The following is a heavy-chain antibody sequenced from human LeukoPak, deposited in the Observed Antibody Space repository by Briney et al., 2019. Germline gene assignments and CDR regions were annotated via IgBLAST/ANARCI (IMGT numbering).Heavy chain of an antibody. J-gene: IGHJ4*02. V-gene: IGHV1-2*02. Sequence: ASVKVSCKAFGYTFTGSYMHWVRQAPGQGLEWMGWINPDSGGTDSAQKFRGRVTMTRDTSISAGYMELSGLTSDDTAVYYCARAPFCGVDCPPTIDFWGQGTLVKVSS. CDR3: ARAPFCGVDCPPTIDF. CDR2: INPDSGGT. D-gene: IGHD2-21*02. CDR1: GYTFTGSY.